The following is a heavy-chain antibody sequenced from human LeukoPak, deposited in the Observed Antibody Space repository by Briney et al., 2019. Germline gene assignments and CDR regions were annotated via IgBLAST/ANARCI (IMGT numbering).Heavy chain of an antibody. CDR1: GYTFTGYY. CDR3: ARGITIFGVVKGIDASDY. Sequence: ASVKVSCKASGYTFTGYYMHWVRQAPGQGLEWMGRINPNSGGTNYAQKFQGRDTMTRDTSISTAYMELSRLRSDDTAVYYCARGITIFGVVKGIDASDYWGQGTLVTVSS. CDR2: INPNSGGT. J-gene: IGHJ4*02. V-gene: IGHV1-2*06. D-gene: IGHD3-3*01.